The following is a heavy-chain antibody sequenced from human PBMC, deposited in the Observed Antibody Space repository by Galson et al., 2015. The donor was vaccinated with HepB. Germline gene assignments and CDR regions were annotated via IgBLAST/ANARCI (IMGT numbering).Heavy chain of an antibody. CDR3: ARTAHFGVVPRGAFDI. J-gene: IGHJ3*02. CDR2: TYYRSKWYN. D-gene: IGHD3-3*01. V-gene: IGHV6-1*01. CDR1: GDSVSSNSAA. Sequence: CAISGDSVSSNSAAWNWIRQSPSRGLEWLGRTYYRSKWYNDYAVSVKSRITINPDTSKNQFSLQLNSVTPEDTAVYYCARTAHFGVVPRGAFDIWGQGTMVTVSS.